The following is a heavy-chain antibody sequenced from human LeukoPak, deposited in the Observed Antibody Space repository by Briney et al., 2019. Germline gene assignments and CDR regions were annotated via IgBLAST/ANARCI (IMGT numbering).Heavy chain of an antibody. Sequence: GGSLRLSCAASGFTVSSNYRSWVRQAPGKGLEWVSVIYSGGGTYYADAVKGRFTISRDNSKNTLYLQMNSLRAGDTAVYYCARDHYVDAFDIWGQGTMVTVSS. V-gene: IGHV3-66*01. J-gene: IGHJ3*02. CDR2: IYSGGGT. CDR3: ARDHYVDAFDI. CDR1: GFTVSSNY. D-gene: IGHD3-16*01.